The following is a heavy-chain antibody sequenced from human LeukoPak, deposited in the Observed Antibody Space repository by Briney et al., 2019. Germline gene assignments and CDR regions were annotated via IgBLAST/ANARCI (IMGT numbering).Heavy chain of an antibody. D-gene: IGHD2-15*01. J-gene: IGHJ3*02. Sequence: ASVKVSCKASGYTFTSYYMHWVRQAPGQGLEWMGIINPSGGSTSYARKFQGRVTMTRDTSTSTVYMELSSLRSEDTAVYYCARERPRLPVQDAFDIWGQGTMVTVSS. V-gene: IGHV1-46*01. CDR2: INPSGGST. CDR3: ARERPRLPVQDAFDI. CDR1: GYTFTSYY.